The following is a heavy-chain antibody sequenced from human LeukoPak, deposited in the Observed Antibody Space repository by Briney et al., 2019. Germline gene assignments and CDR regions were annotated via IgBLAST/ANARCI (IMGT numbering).Heavy chain of an antibody. V-gene: IGHV1-69*04. D-gene: IGHD3/OR15-3a*01. CDR1: GGTFSSYA. CDR2: IIPILGIA. J-gene: IGHJ4*02. CDR3: ARGALFFDCLPFDY. Sequence: SVKVSCKASGGTFSSYAISWVRQAPGQGLEWMGRIIPILGIANYAQKFQGRVTITADKSTSTAYMELSSLRSEDTAVYYCARGALFFDCLPFDYWGREPRS.